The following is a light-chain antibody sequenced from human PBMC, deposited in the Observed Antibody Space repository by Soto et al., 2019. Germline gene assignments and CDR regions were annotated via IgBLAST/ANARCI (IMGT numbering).Light chain of an antibody. CDR1: QSISNW. CDR3: QQYRSYWT. V-gene: IGKV1-5*03. J-gene: IGKJ1*01. CDR2: KAS. Sequence: DIQMTQSPSALSASVGDRVTITCRASQSISNWLAWYQQKPGKAPKVLISKASSLESGVPSRFSGSGSETEFTLTISSLQPDDFATYYCQQYRSYWTFGQGTKV.